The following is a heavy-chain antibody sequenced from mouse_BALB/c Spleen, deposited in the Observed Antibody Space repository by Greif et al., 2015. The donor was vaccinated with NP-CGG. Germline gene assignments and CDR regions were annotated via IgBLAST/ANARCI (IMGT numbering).Heavy chain of an antibody. D-gene: IGHD2-3*01. CDR1: GFTFNTYA. CDR3: VRDGYYEGFAY. J-gene: IGHJ3*01. V-gene: IGHV10-1*02. CDR2: IRSKSNNYAT. Sequence: EVMLVESGGGLVQPTGSLKLSCAASGFTFNTYAMNWVRQAPGKGLEWVARIRSKSNNYATYYADSVKDRFTISRDDSQSMLYLQMNNLKTEDTAMYYCVRDGYYEGFAYWGQGTLVTVSA.